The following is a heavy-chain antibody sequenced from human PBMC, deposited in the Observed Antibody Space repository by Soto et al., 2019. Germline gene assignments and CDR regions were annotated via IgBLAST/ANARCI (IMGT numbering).Heavy chain of an antibody. CDR2: IWHDGGNK. V-gene: IGHV3-33*01. J-gene: IGHJ4*02. D-gene: IGHD3-16*01. CDR1: GFIFSDYE. Sequence: GGSLRLSCVASGFIFSDYEMSWVRQAPGKGLEWVAFIWHDGGNKFYAESVKGRFTISRDNSKNTLYLQMTSLSAEDTAMYYCARDGDVNTGFGKDYWGQGALVTVS. CDR3: ARDGDVNTGFGKDY.